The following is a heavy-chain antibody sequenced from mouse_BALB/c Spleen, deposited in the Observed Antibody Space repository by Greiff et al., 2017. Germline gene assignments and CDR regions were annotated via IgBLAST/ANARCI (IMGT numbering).Heavy chain of an antibody. CDR3: ARDIPPDY. V-gene: IGHV7-3*02. Sequence: EVKVVESGGGLVQPGGSLRLSCATSGFTFTDYYMSWVRQPPGKALEWLGFIRNKANGYTTEYSASVKGRFTISRDNSQSILYLQMNTLRAEDSATYYCARDIPPDYWGQGTTLTVSS. CDR1: GFTFTDYY. J-gene: IGHJ2*01. CDR2: IRNKANGYTT.